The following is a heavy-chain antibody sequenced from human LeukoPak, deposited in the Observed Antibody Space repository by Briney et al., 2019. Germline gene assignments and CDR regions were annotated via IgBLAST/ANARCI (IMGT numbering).Heavy chain of an antibody. CDR2: ISATGGST. Sequence: GGSLRLSCAASGFTFSSYGITWVRQAPGKGLEWVSTISATGGSTYYADSVKGRFTISRDNSKDTLYLQMNSLRAEDTAVYYCARALSPVGNWFDPWGQGTLVTVSS. CDR1: GFTFSSYG. D-gene: IGHD1-26*01. V-gene: IGHV3-23*01. J-gene: IGHJ5*02. CDR3: ARALSPVGNWFDP.